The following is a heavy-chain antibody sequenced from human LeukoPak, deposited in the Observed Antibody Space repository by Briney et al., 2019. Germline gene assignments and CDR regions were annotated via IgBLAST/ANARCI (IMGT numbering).Heavy chain of an antibody. V-gene: IGHV1-18*01. J-gene: IGHJ3*02. Sequence: ASVKVSCKASGYTFTSYGISWVRQAPGQGLEWMGWISGYNGNTKYGQKFQGRVTMTTDTSTSTAYMELRSLRSDDTAVYYCARICSSTSCPEGNAFDIWGQGTMVTVSS. CDR2: ISGYNGNT. CDR3: ARICSSTSCPEGNAFDI. CDR1: GYTFTSYG. D-gene: IGHD2-2*01.